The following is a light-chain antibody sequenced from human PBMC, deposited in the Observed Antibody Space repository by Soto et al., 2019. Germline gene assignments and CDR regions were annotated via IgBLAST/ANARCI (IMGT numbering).Light chain of an antibody. CDR2: LGS. J-gene: IGKJ1*01. CDR1: QSLLHSNGYNY. Sequence: DCVMTQSPLSLPVTPGEPASISCRSSQSLLHSNGYNYLDWYLQKPGQSPQLLIYLGSNRASGVPDRFSGSGSGTDFTLKISRVEAEDVGVYYCMQALQTPWTFGQGTKVDIK. CDR3: MQALQTPWT. V-gene: IGKV2-28*01.